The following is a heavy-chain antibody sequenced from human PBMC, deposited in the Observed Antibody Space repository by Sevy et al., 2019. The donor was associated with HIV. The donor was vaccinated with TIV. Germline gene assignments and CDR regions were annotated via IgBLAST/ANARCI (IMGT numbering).Heavy chain of an antibody. CDR3: ARDSPTYYYDSSGSRGAFDI. CDR1: GFTFSSYA. J-gene: IGHJ3*02. D-gene: IGHD3-22*01. V-gene: IGHV3-30-3*01. Sequence: GGSLRLSCAASGFTFSSYAMHWVRQAPGKGLEWVAVISYDGSNKYYADSVKGRFTISRDNSKNTLYLQMNSLRAEETAVYYCARDSPTYYYDSSGSRGAFDIWGQGTMVTVSS. CDR2: ISYDGSNK.